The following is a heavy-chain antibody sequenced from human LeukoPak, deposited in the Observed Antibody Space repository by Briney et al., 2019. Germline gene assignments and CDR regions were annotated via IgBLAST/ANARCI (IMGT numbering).Heavy chain of an antibody. J-gene: IGHJ4*02. D-gene: IGHD3-10*01. CDR1: GYTFTSYG. V-gene: IGHV1-18*01. CDR3: ARDTYYYGSGSYYTTYYFDY. Sequence: GASVKVSCKASGYTFTSYGISWVRQAPGQGLEWMGWISAYNGNTNYAQKLQGRVTMTTDTSTSTAYMELRSLRSDDTAVYYCARDTYYYGSGSYYTTYYFDYWGQGTLVTVSP. CDR2: ISAYNGNT.